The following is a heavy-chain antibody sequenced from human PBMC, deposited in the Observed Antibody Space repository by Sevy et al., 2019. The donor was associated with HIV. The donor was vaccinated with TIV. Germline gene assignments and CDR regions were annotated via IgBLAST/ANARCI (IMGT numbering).Heavy chain of an antibody. CDR2: IRGNGGAI. CDR1: GFTFSDYY. V-gene: IGHV3-11*01. D-gene: IGHD6-19*01. CDR3: ARGDDSGWYFDY. Sequence: GGSLRLSCAASGFTFSDYYMSWIRQAPGKGLEWVSYIRGNGGAIYYAISVRGRFTISRDNAKNSLYLQMNSLRAEDTAVYYCARGDDSGWYFDYWGQGTLVTVSS. J-gene: IGHJ4*02.